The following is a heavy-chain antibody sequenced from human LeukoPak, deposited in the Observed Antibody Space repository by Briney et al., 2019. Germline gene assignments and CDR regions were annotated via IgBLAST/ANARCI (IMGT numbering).Heavy chain of an antibody. CDR3: ARSKGRRTSGYNHYYAMDV. CDR2: IVPILRTP. Sequence: SVKVSCKSFRDTFSSSGISWVRQAPGQGLEWMGGIVPILRTPDYAKKFQGKVTITADESTTTAYTELSSLTSEDTAVYYCARSKGRRTSGYNHYYAMDVWGQGTTVTVSS. J-gene: IGHJ6*02. V-gene: IGHV1-69*13. D-gene: IGHD3-22*01. CDR1: RDTFSSSG.